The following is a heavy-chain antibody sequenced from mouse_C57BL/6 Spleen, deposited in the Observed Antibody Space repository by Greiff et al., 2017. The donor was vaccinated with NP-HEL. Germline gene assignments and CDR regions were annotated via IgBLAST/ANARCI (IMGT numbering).Heavy chain of an antibody. J-gene: IGHJ4*01. CDR1: GFNIKDYY. CDR2: IDPEDGET. D-gene: IGHD1-1*01. CDR3: ARDDYGRLYAMDY. V-gene: IGHV14-2*01. Sequence: EVQLQQSGAELVKPGASVKLSCTASGFNIKDYYMHWVKQRTEQGLEWIGRIDPEDGETKYAQKVKGKATITADKSTNTAYLQLSSLTSEDTAVYYWARDDYGRLYAMDYWGQGTSVTVSS.